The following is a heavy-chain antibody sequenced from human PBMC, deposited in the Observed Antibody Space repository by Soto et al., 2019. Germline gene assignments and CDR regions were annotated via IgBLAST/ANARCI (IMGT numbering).Heavy chain of an antibody. CDR2: IYYSGST. Sequence: QVQLQESGPGLVKPSQTLSLTCTVSGGSISSGGYYWSWIRQHPGKGLEWIGYIYYSGSTYYNPSLNSRVTKSVDTCKNRSSRKLSSVTAADTAVYYCASVGEFSYGYGFVYWGQGTLVTVSS. CDR3: ASVGEFSYGYGFVY. V-gene: IGHV4-31*03. J-gene: IGHJ4*02. CDR1: GGSISSGGYY. D-gene: IGHD5-18*01.